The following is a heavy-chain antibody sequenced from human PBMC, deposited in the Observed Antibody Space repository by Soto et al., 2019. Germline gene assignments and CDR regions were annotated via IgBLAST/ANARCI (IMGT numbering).Heavy chain of an antibody. CDR2: IRAYSSDT. CDR1: GYAFMSHT. V-gene: IGHV1-18*01. CDR3: AVTTTAMTGHFEH. D-gene: IGHD1-1*01. Sequence: ASVKVSCKTSGYAFMSHTINWVRQAPGQGLEWMGWIRAYSSDTNYSPRLQGRVTMTTDTSTNTAYMDLRSLRSDDTAVYFCAVTTTAMTGHFEHWGQGTLVTSPQ. J-gene: IGHJ4*02.